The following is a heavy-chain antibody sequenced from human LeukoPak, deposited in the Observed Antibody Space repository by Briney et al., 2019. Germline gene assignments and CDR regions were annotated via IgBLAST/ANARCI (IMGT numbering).Heavy chain of an antibody. V-gene: IGHV4-30-2*01. Sequence: SQTLSHTCGVSGHRISSGGYSWSRSPQPPGEGLERLGYMWHRGSTYDNHTLKSRVTISVDRAKKHFSLKLSSVTAADTAVYYCARGKGPTATPYYYYRMDVWGKGTTGTVSP. CDR1: GHRISSGGYS. CDR3: ARGKGPTATPYYYYRMDV. J-gene: IGHJ6*01. D-gene: IGHD2-2*01. CDR2: MWHRGST.